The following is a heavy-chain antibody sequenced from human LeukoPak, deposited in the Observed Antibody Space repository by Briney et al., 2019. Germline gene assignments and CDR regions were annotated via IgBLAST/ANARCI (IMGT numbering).Heavy chain of an antibody. Sequence: ASVKVSCKASGYTFTSYYMHWVRQAPGQGLVWMGIINPSGGSTSYAQKFQGRVTMTRDTSTSTVYMELSSLRSEDTAVYYCARATKAGDVTWEAGTLYFQHWGQGTLVTVSS. CDR1: GYTFTSYY. CDR3: ARATKAGDVTWEAGTLYFQH. CDR2: INPSGGST. D-gene: IGHD6-19*01. J-gene: IGHJ1*01. V-gene: IGHV1-46*01.